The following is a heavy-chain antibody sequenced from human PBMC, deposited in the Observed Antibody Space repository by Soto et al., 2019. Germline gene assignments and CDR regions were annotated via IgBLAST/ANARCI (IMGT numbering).Heavy chain of an antibody. V-gene: IGHV1-18*01. Sequence: QVQLVQSGAEVKKPGASVKVSCKASGYTFSRSGISWVRQAPGQGLEWMGWINGYNGNTNYTQKMQGRLTVNTDTPTSTAYMELRSLRSDDPAVYYCARMGDVPYYYYGMDVWGQGTTVIVSS. CDR2: INGYNGNT. CDR1: GYTFSRSG. J-gene: IGHJ6*02. CDR3: ARMGDVPYYYYGMDV. D-gene: IGHD3-16*01.